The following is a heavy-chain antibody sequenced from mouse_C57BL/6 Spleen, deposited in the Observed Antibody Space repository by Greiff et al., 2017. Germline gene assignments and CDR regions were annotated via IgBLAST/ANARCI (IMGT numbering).Heavy chain of an antibody. Sequence: QVQLKQPGAELVMPGASVKLSCKASGYTFTSYWMHWVKQRPGQGLEWIGEIDPSDSYTNYNQKFKGKSTLTVDKSSSTAYMQLSSLTSEDSAVYYCARGRAQADYWGQGTTLTVSS. CDR1: GYTFTSYW. D-gene: IGHD3-2*02. CDR2: IDPSDSYT. V-gene: IGHV1-69*01. CDR3: ARGRAQADY. J-gene: IGHJ2*01.